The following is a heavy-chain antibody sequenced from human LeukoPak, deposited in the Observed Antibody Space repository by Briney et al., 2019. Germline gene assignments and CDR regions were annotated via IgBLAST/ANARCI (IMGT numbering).Heavy chain of an antibody. CDR2: IYYSGST. CDR3: ARSPRSTYFQH. CDR1: GGSISSYY. Sequence: SETLSLTCTVSGGSISSYYWSWIRQPPGKGLEWIGYIYYSGSTNYNPSLKSRVTISVDTSKNQFSLKLSSVTAADTAVYYCARSPRSTYFQHWGQGTLVTVSS. V-gene: IGHV4-59*12. J-gene: IGHJ1*01.